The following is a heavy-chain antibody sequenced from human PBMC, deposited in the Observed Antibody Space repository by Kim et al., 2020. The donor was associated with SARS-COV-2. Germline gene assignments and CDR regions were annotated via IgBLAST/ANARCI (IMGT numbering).Heavy chain of an antibody. D-gene: IGHD5-12*01. CDR3: ARANIVATTGPNWFDP. Sequence: SVKSRITINPDTSKNQFSLQLNSVTPEDTAVYYCARANIVATTGPNWFDPWGQGTLVTVSS. V-gene: IGHV6-1*01. J-gene: IGHJ5*02.